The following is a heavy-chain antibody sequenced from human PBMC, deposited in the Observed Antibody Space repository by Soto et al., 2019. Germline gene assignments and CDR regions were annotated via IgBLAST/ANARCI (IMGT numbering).Heavy chain of an antibody. D-gene: IGHD1-1*01. V-gene: IGHV3-30*18. Sequence: QVQLVESGGGVVQPGRSLRLSCAASGFTFSSYGMHWVRQAPGKGLEWVAIISYDEINKYYADSVEGRFTISRDNSKNTLYLQMNSLRAEDTAVYYCAKSVYNWNDGFFDYWGQGTLVTVSS. CDR1: GFTFSSYG. CDR2: ISYDEINK. J-gene: IGHJ4*02. CDR3: AKSVYNWNDGFFDY.